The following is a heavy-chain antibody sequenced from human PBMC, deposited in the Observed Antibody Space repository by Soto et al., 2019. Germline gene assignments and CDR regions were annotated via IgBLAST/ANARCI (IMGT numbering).Heavy chain of an antibody. V-gene: IGHV3-23*01. D-gene: IGHD1-26*01. Sequence: EVQLLEAGGGLVQPGGSLRLSCAASGFTFSSYAMRWVRQAPVRGLEWVSAFGGSGGSTYYADSVKGRFTISRDNSKNTLYLQMNSLRAEDTAVYYCARRGSGSYYDYWGQGTLVTVSS. CDR2: FGGSGGST. CDR3: ARRGSGSYYDY. J-gene: IGHJ4*02. CDR1: GFTFSSYA.